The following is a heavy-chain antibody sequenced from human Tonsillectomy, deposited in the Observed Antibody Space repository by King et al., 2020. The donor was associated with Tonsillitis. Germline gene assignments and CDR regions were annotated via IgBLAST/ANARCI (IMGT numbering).Heavy chain of an antibody. CDR2: IYDSGST. J-gene: IGHJ4*02. CDR1: GGPISSGGYY. CDR3: ARVQYYYGSGSYYYLDY. Sequence: QLQESGPGLVKPSQTLSLTCTVSGGPISSGGYYWSWIRQHPGKVLEWIGYIYDSGSTYYNPSLKSLVTISVDTSKNQFSLKLSSVTAADTAGYYCARVQYYYGSGSYYYLDYWGQGTRVPVSS. V-gene: IGHV4-31*01. D-gene: IGHD3-10*01.